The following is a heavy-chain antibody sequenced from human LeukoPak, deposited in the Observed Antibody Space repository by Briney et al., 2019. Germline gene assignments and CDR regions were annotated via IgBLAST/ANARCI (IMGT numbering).Heavy chain of an antibody. J-gene: IGHJ5*02. CDR1: GLTVSNNY. Sequence: GGSLRLSCAVSGLTVSNNYMIWVRQAPGKGLECVSLIYSGGATSYADSVKGRFTISRDNSQNMLYLQMNSLRVEDTAAYYCARDPGAAVYNLWSWGQGTLVTVSS. CDR3: ARDPGAAVYNLWS. CDR2: IYSGGAT. V-gene: IGHV3-66*01. D-gene: IGHD3-10*01.